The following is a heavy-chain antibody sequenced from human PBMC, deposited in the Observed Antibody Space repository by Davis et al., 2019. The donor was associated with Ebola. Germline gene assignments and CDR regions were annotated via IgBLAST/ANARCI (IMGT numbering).Heavy chain of an antibody. V-gene: IGHV4-34*01. Sequence: SETLSLTCAVYGGSFTDYYWSWIRQPPGKELEWIGEITHSESTNYNPSLKSRATLSVDTSKNQFSLKLSSVTAANTAVYYCARGRYDDYYFDYWGQGTLVTVSS. CDR2: ITHSEST. J-gene: IGHJ4*02. CDR3: ARGRYDDYYFDY. D-gene: IGHD4-17*01. CDR1: GGSFTDYY.